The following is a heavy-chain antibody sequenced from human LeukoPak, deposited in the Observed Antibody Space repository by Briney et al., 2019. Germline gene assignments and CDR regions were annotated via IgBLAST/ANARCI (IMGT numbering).Heavy chain of an antibody. CDR3: ARLKFYDSTGYTPGYYMDV. CDR2: IYPCGSP. V-gene: IGHV4-4*07. CDR1: GGSIISYY. Sequence: SETLSLTCTVSGGSIISYYWSWVRQSAGKGLEWIGRIYPCGSPEYNTSLKSRVTMSVDMSKKQFSLKLTSVTAADTAVYYCARLKFYDSTGYTPGYYMDVWGKGTTVTVSS. J-gene: IGHJ6*03. D-gene: IGHD3-22*01.